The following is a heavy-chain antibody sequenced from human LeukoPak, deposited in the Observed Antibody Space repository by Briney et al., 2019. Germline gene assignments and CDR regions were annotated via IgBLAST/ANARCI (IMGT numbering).Heavy chain of an antibody. CDR1: GFTFSSYA. CDR3: ARGGYSGTYFFDF. Sequence: PGGSLRLSCAASGFTFSSYAMSWVRQAPGKGLEWVAVVWYDGTNIHYVDSVQGRFTISRDNSKSTLYLQMNSLTAEDTAVYYCARGGYSGTYFFDFWGQGTPVSVSS. V-gene: IGHV3-33*08. CDR2: VWYDGTNI. D-gene: IGHD1-26*01. J-gene: IGHJ4*02.